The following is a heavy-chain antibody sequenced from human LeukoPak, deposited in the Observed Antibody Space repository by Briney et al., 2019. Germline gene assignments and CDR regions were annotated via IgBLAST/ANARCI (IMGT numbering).Heavy chain of an antibody. CDR2: IYHSGST. CDR1: GGSFSGYY. Sequence: KPSETLSLTCAVYGGSFSGYYWSWIRQPPGKGLEWIGEIYHSGSTNYNPSLKSRVTISVDKSKNQFSLKLSSVTAADTAVYYCAREKDSSGYYNWFDPWGQGTLVTVSS. V-gene: IGHV4-34*01. J-gene: IGHJ5*02. CDR3: AREKDSSGYYNWFDP. D-gene: IGHD6-19*01.